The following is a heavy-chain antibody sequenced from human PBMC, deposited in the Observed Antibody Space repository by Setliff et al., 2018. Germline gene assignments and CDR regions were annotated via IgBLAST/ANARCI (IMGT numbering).Heavy chain of an antibody. CDR1: GGSFSGYY. V-gene: IGHV4-34*01. J-gene: IGHJ4*02. Sequence: SETLSLTCAVYGGSFSGYYWSWIRQPPGKGLEWIGEINRSGSTNYNPSLKSQVTISVDTSKNQFSLKLSSVTAADTAVYYCARGERRWLRFSLDYWGQGTLVTVSS. D-gene: IGHD5-12*01. CDR3: ARGERRWLRFSLDY. CDR2: INRSGST.